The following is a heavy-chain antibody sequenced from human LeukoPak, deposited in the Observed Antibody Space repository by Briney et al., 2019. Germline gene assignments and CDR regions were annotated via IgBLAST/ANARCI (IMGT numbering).Heavy chain of an antibody. Sequence: GGSLRLSCAASGFTVSSNYMSWVRQAPGKGLEWVSVIYSGGSTYYADSVKGRFTISRDNSKNTLYLQMNSLRAEDTAVYYCARGYDILSWHWFDPWGQGTLVTVSS. CDR2: IYSGGST. CDR3: ARGYDILSWHWFDP. D-gene: IGHD3-9*01. J-gene: IGHJ5*02. CDR1: GFTVSSNY. V-gene: IGHV3-53*01.